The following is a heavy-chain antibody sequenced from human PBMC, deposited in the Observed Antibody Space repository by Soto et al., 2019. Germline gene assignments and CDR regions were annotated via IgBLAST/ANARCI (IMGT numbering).Heavy chain of an antibody. J-gene: IGHJ4*02. V-gene: IGHV1-69*12. CDR2: FIPIFGTA. CDR1: GGTFSSYA. D-gene: IGHD3-22*01. Sequence: QGQLVQSGAEVKKPGSSVKVSCKASGGTFSSYAISWVGQAPGQGLEGMGGFIPIFGTANYAQKFQGRVTITADESTSTAYMELSSLRSEDTAVYYCAIDGYYDRLYYFDYWGQGTLVTVSS. CDR3: AIDGYYDRLYYFDY.